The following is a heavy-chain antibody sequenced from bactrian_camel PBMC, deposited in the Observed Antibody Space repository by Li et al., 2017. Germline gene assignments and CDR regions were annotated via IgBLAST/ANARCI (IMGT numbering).Heavy chain of an antibody. V-gene: IGHV3S53*01. J-gene: IGHJ4*01. Sequence: HVQLVESGGGSVQAGGSLTLSCLASGSAVETYYMGWMRQAPGKEREGVATFDSDGSIKYSDFVKGRFTLSKDDAKNTVSLQMNSLKPEDSGMYYCAATSDGMALLAGMVFGYVGQGTQVTVS. CDR1: GSAVETYY. CDR2: FDSDGSI. D-gene: IGHD3*01.